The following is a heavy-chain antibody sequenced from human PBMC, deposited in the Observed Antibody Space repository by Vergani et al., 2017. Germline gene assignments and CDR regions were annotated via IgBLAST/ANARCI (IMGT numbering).Heavy chain of an antibody. CDR2: INPNSGGP. CDR3: ARXRLPSYYDSSGYYGWFDP. CDR1: GYTFTGYY. V-gene: IGHV1-2*02. J-gene: IGHJ5*02. D-gene: IGHD3-22*01. Sequence: QVQLVQSGAEVKKPGASVKVSCKASGYTFTGYYMHWVRQAPGQGLEWMGWINPNSGGPNYAQKFQGRVTMTRDTSISTAYMELSRLRSDDTAVYYCARXRLPSYYDSSGYYGWFDPWGQGTLVTVSS.